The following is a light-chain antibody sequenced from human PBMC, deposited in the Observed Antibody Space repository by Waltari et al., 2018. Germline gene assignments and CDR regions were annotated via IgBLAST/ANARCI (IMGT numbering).Light chain of an antibody. CDR2: VNSDGSH. CDR1: SGHSSNV. J-gene: IGLJ3*02. CDR3: ETGGHGTWV. V-gene: IGLV4-69*01. Sequence: QLVLTQSPPASASLGASVKLTCTLSSGHSSNVIAWLPKQPEKGPRYWMKVNSDGSHSKGDDTPDRFSGSSSGAERYLTISNLQPEDEADYYCETGGHGTWVFGGGTKVTVL.